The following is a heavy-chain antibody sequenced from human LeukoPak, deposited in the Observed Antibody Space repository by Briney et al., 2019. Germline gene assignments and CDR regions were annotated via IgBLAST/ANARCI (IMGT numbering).Heavy chain of an antibody. CDR2: IDPNSGDS. J-gene: IGHJ3*02. D-gene: IGHD5-24*01. CDR1: GYIFTAYY. V-gene: IGHV1-2*02. CDR3: ARRDGYDAFDI. Sequence: ASVKVSCKASGYIFTAYYMHWVRQAPGQGLEWMGWIDPNSGDSNSAQRFQGSVTMTRDTSISTAYMELSRLRSDDTAVYSCARRDGYDAFDIWGQGTMVIVSS.